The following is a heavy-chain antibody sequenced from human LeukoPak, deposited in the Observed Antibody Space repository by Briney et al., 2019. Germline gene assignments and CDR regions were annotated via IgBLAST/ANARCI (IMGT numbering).Heavy chain of an antibody. J-gene: IGHJ2*01. CDR2: ISTYNDNT. Sequence: GASVKVSCKASGYTFTGYYMHWVRQAPGQGLEWMGRISTYNDNTHYAQKFQGRVTVTTDTATNTAYMELRNLTSDDTAVYYCARDGMQLWLRGYFDLWGRGTLVTVSS. CDR1: GYTFTGYY. V-gene: IGHV1-18*04. D-gene: IGHD5-18*01. CDR3: ARDGMQLWLRGYFDL.